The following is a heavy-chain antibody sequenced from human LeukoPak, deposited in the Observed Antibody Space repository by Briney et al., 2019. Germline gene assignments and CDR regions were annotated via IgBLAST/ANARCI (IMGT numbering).Heavy chain of an antibody. D-gene: IGHD3-10*01. Sequence: WVRQAPGKGLEWVGSVYYSGSTYYNPSLKSRVTISVDTSKNRFSLKLSSVTAADTAVYYCARSLVRGVFKYWGQGTLVTVSS. J-gene: IGHJ4*02. V-gene: IGHV4-39*01. CDR3: ARSLVRGVFKY. CDR2: VYYSGST.